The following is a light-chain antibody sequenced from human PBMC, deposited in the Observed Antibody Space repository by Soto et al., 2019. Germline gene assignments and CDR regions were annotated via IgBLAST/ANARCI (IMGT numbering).Light chain of an antibody. Sequence: AIQMTQSPASLSASVGDRVTITCRASQDIWDALARYQQKPGKAPKLLIYGASKLQTGVSSRFSGGGSGTIFTLTISRLQPEDFATYYCLEDYRFLTFGPGTKVDIK. CDR1: QDIWDA. CDR2: GAS. J-gene: IGKJ3*01. CDR3: LEDYRFLT. V-gene: IGKV1-6*01.